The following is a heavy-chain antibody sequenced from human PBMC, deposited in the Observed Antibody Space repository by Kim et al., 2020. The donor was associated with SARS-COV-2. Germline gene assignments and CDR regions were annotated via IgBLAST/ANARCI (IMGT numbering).Heavy chain of an antibody. CDR1: GGSISSSNW. CDR3: ARNSARGSNYVSGMDV. J-gene: IGHJ6*02. CDR2: IYHSGST. V-gene: IGHV4-4*02. D-gene: IGHD5-18*01. Sequence: SETLSLTCAVSGGSISSSNWWSWVRQPPGKGLEWIGEIYHSGSTNYNPSLKSRVTISVDKSKNQFSLKLSSVTAADTAVYYCARNSARGSNYVSGMDVWGQGTTVTVSS.